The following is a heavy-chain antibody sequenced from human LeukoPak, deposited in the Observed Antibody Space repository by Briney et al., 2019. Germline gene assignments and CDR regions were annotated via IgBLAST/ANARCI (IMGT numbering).Heavy chain of an antibody. CDR3: AKDMTNTGWVL. CDR2: ITGDGGRA. V-gene: IGHV3-43*02. D-gene: IGHD6-19*01. CDR1: GFTFDDYA. Sequence: GGSLRLSCAASGFTFDDYAMHWVRQAPGKGLEWVSFITGDGGRAYYADSVKGRFTISRDNSKNSLYPQMNSLRTEDTALYYCAKDMTNTGWVLWGQGTMVTVSS. J-gene: IGHJ3*01.